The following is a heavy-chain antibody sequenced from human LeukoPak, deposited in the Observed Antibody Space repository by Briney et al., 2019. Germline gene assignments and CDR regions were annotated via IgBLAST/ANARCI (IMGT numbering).Heavy chain of an antibody. Sequence: GASVKVSCKASGGTFSSYSITWVPQAPGQGLECVGGIIPIFGTTNYAQEFQGRATITADESTSTAYMELSSLRSEDTAVYYCACSLRFCRWGANDHRHYYMDVWGQETTVTVSS. CDR2: IIPIFGTT. CDR1: GGTFSSYS. D-gene: IGHD3-3*01. J-gene: IGHJ6*02. CDR3: ACSLRFCRWGANDHRHYYMDV. V-gene: IGHV1-69*13.